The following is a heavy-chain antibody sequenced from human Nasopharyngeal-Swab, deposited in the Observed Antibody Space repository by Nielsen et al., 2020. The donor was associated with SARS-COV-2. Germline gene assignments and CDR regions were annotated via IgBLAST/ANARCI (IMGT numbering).Heavy chain of an antibody. D-gene: IGHD2-8*01. J-gene: IGHJ3*02. CDR3: ARVGGGFVLMGLDI. CDR1: EFTFRTYA. V-gene: IGHV3-11*01. CDR2: ISSSGSTI. Sequence: GESLKISCAASEFTFRTYAMSWIRQAPGKGLEWVSYISSSGSTIYYADSVKGRFTISRDNAKNSLYLQMNSLRAEDTAVYYCARVGGGFVLMGLDIWGQGTMVTVSS.